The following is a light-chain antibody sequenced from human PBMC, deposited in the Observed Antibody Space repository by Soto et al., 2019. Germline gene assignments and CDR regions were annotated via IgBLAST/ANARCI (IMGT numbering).Light chain of an antibody. J-gene: IGKJ2*01. Sequence: EIVLTQSPGTLSLSPGERATLSCRASQSVSSSYLAWYQQKPGLAPGLLIYGASSRATGIPDRFSGSGSGTDFTLTISRLEPEDFAVYYCSSGDTFGQGTKLEIK. CDR1: QSVSSSY. V-gene: IGKV3-20*01. CDR2: GAS. CDR3: SSGDT.